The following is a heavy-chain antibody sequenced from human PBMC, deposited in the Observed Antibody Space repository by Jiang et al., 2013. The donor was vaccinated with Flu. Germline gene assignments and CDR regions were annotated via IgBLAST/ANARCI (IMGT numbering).Heavy chain of an antibody. CDR2: IYYSGST. Sequence: SGGSISSYFWSWIRQPPGKGLEWIAYIYYSGSTNYNPSLKSRVTISVDTSKNQFSLKLSSVTAADTAVYYCARGFSRVWSGLNKTPHFDYWGQGTLVTVSS. CDR3: ARGFSRVWSGLNKTPHFDY. D-gene: IGHD3-3*01. CDR1: GGSISSYF. J-gene: IGHJ4*02. V-gene: IGHV4-59*12.